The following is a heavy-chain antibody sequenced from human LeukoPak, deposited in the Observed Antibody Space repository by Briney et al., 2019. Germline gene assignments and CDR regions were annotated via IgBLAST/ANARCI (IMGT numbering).Heavy chain of an antibody. CDR3: ARDGRYSSSWPYFDY. V-gene: IGHV3-21*01. Sequence: GGSLRLSCAASGFTFSSYSMNWVRRAPGKGLEWVSSISSSSSYIYYADSVKGRFTISRDNAKNSLYLQMNSLRAEDTAVYYCARDGRYSSSWPYFDYWGQGTLVTVSS. CDR2: ISSSSSYI. CDR1: GFTFSSYS. D-gene: IGHD6-13*01. J-gene: IGHJ4*02.